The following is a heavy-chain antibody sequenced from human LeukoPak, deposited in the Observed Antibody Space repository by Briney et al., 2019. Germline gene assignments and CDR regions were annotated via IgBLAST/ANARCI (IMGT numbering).Heavy chain of an antibody. J-gene: IGHJ5*02. D-gene: IGHD2-2*01. V-gene: IGHV3-20*04. CDR1: GFTFSSYA. Sequence: GGSLRLSCAASGFTFSSYAMSWVRQAPGKGLEWVSGINWNGGSTGYADSVKGRFTISRDNAKNSLYLQMNSLRAEDTALYYCASWGAYCSSTSCPNWFDPWGQGTLVTVSS. CDR3: ASWGAYCSSTSCPNWFDP. CDR2: INWNGGST.